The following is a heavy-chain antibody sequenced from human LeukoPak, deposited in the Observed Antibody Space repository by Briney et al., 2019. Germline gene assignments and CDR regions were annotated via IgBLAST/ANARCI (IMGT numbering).Heavy chain of an antibody. D-gene: IGHD1-26*01. CDR2: IYSSGTT. J-gene: IGHJ4*02. V-gene: IGHV4-59*08. CDR1: GGSISSYY. CDR3: ARGTIVGATPYDY. Sequence: SETLSLTCTVSGGSISSYYWSWIRQPPGKGLDWIGYIYSSGTTNYNPSLKSRITISVATSKNQFSLKLNSVTAADTAVYYCARGTIVGATPYDYWGQGTLVAVSS.